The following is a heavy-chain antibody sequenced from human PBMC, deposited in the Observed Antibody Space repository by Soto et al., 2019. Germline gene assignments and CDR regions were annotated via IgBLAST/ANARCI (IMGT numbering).Heavy chain of an antibody. CDR2: ISAYNGNT. CDR1: GYTFTNYG. V-gene: IGHV1-18*04. J-gene: IGHJ4*02. CDR3: ARGSVGYGSYYFDY. D-gene: IGHD5-18*01. Sequence: ASVKVSCKASGYTFTNYGITWVRQAPGQGLEWMGWISAYNGNTNYAQKLQGRVTMTTDTSTGTAYLELRSLRSDDTAVYYCARGSVGYGSYYFDYWGQGTLVTVS.